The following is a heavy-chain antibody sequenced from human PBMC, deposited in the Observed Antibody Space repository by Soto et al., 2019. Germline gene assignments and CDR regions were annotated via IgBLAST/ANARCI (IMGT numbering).Heavy chain of an antibody. D-gene: IGHD2-8*01. CDR3: VKECGDIGLIVYYMDV. Sequence: APAKVCSKASGYGYSTYVISWVRQATEQGLEWMGWMNPKTGKADYAQKFQGRVTITRDTSTSTAYLEVSSLRSEATAGYYCVKECGDIGLIVYYMDVWGKGTTVTVSS. CDR1: GYGYSTYV. V-gene: IGHV1-8*01. CDR2: MNPKTGKA. J-gene: IGHJ6*03.